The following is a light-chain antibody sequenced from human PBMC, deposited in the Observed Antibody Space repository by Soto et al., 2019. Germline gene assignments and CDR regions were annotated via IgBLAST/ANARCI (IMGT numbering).Light chain of an antibody. Sequence: AIRMTQSPSSLSASAGDRVAIACRASQAVGRYLAWYQQKPGQAPKLLIYGASTLQSGVPSRFSGGVSGTDFTLTISCLQSEEFATYYCQHYKNYPWTFGQGTKVEIK. CDR3: QHYKNYPWT. CDR1: QAVGRY. V-gene: IGKV1-8*01. J-gene: IGKJ1*01. CDR2: GAS.